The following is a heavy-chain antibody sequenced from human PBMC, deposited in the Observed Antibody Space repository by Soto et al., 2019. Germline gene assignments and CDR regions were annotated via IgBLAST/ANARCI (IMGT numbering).Heavy chain of an antibody. Sequence: ELQVVESGGDLVQPGGSLRLSCAASGFSFTTYNMNWVRQAPGRGLEWVSFISASTRTIYFADFVKGRFTVSRDNAKNSLYLQINSLRDDDTAVYYCARDLGVTEGFDIWGQGTMVTVSP. J-gene: IGHJ3*02. CDR3: ARDLGVTEGFDI. V-gene: IGHV3-48*02. D-gene: IGHD2-8*01. CDR2: ISASTRTI. CDR1: GFSFTTYN.